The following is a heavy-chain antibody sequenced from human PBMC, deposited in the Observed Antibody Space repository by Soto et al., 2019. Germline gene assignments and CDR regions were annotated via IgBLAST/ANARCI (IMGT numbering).Heavy chain of an antibody. V-gene: IGHV1-3*01. Sequence: ASVKVSCKASGYTFTRYAMHWVRQAPGQRLEWMGWINAGNGNTKYSQKFQGRVTITTDTSASTAYMELSSLRSEDTAVYYCARDGAVAGDSNFDYWGQGTLVTVSS. J-gene: IGHJ4*02. CDR2: INAGNGNT. CDR1: GYTFTRYA. CDR3: ARDGAVAGDSNFDY. D-gene: IGHD6-19*01.